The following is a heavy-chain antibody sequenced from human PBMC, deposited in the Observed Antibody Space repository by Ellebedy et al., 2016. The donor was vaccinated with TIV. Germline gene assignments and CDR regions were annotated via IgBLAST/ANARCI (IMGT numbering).Heavy chain of an antibody. J-gene: IGHJ4*02. CDR2: IYWDDDK. D-gene: IGHD2-2*03. CDR3: ARAWGGSCFDY. CDR1: GFSLNTSGVG. Sequence: SGLTLVKPTQTLTLTCTFSGFSLNTSGVGVGWIRQPPGKALEWLALIYWDDDKRYSPSLESRLTITKDTSKNQVVLTMTNMDPVDTATYYCARAWGGSCFDYWGQGTLVTVSS. V-gene: IGHV2-5*02.